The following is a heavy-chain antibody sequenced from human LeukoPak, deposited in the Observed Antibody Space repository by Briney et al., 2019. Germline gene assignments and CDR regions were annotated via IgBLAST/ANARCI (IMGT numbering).Heavy chain of an antibody. CDR3: ARTDCSSTSCKKLGFDP. J-gene: IGHJ5*02. CDR1: GGSISSGGYY. D-gene: IGHD2-2*01. Sequence: SETLSLTCTVSGGSISSGGYYWSWIRQHPGEGLEWIGYIYYSGSTYYNPSLKSRVTISVDTSKNQFSLKLSSVTAADTAVYYCARTDCSSTSCKKLGFDPWGQGTLVTVSS. V-gene: IGHV4-31*03. CDR2: IYYSGST.